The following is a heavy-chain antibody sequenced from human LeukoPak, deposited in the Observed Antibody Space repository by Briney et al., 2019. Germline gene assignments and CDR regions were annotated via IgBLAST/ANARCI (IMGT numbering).Heavy chain of an antibody. CDR3: ARAAEYSSGWYLFDF. CDR1: GGSISNYY. Sequence: PSDTLSLTCTVSGGSISNYYWTWIRQPAGKGLEWIGRIYTSGGTNYNPSLKSRVTMSVDTSTSQFSLKLSSVTAADTAMYYCARAAEYSSGWYLFDFWGQGILVTVSA. D-gene: IGHD6-19*01. V-gene: IGHV4-4*07. CDR2: IYTSGGT. J-gene: IGHJ4*02.